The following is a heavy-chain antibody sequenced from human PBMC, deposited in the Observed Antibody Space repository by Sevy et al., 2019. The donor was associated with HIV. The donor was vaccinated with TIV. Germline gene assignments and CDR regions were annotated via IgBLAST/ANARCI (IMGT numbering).Heavy chain of an antibody. CDR3: ARGKGGIFGVVVGQFDS. D-gene: IGHD3-3*01. Sequence: ASVKVSCKASGYSFTNYAIHWVRQAPGQGLEWIGWIKADNGNIKYSQRFQGRLTITRDTSATTAYMELSSLRSEDTALYFCARGKGGIFGVVVGQFDSWGQGTLVTVSS. CDR1: GYSFTNYA. V-gene: IGHV1-3*01. CDR2: IKADNGNI. J-gene: IGHJ4*02.